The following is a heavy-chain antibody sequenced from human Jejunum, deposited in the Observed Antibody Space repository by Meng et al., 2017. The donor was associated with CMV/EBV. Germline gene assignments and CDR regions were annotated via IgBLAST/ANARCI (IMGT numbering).Heavy chain of an antibody. CDR3: VRDLRHCVGDCFDDVFDI. V-gene: IGHV1-18*01. D-gene: IGHD2-21*01. J-gene: IGHJ3*02. Sequence: STYGLSWVRQVPGQGPEWMGWISGYNGETNYAHRLQGRVTMTTETSTSTAYMELRGLRSDDTAVYYCVRDLRHCVGDCFDDVFDIWGQGTMVTVSS. CDR2: ISGYNGET. CDR1: STYG.